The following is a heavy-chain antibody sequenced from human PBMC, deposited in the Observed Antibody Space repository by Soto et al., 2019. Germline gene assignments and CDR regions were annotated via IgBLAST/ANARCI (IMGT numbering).Heavy chain of an antibody. V-gene: IGHV1-18*01. CDR1: GYTVTDNG. CDR2: ISAHNGNT. J-gene: IGHJ1*01. Sequence: QVQVVQSGAVLKKPGTSVKVSCKASGYTVTDNGSNWVRRAPGQGLEGRGWISAHNGNTNYPQKFQGRVTMTTDPSTSSAYMELRSLRSADTAVYYCVRDAPGYCSGTSCYGVFQYWGQGTLVTVSS. D-gene: IGHD2-2*03. CDR3: VRDAPGYCSGTSCYGVFQY.